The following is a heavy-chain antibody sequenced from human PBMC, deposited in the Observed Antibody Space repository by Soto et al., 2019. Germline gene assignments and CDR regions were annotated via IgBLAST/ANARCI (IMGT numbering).Heavy chain of an antibody. Sequence: SETLSLTCAVYGGSFSGYYWSWIRQPPGKGLEWIGYINHSGSTNYNPSLKSRVTISVDTSKNQFSLKLSSVTAADTAVYYCARSGFDSSASWFEPWGQGTLVTVSS. CDR3: ARSGFDSSASWFEP. CDR1: GGSFSGYY. V-gene: IGHV4-34*01. CDR2: INHSGST. D-gene: IGHD3-22*01. J-gene: IGHJ5*02.